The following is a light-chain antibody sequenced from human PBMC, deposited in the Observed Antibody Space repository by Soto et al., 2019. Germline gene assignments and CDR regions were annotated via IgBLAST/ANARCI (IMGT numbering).Light chain of an antibody. J-gene: IGKJ4*01. CDR2: GAS. CDR3: HHYTNWPLT. CDR1: QSVSNN. V-gene: IGKV3-15*01. Sequence: EILMTQSAATLSVSQGERVTLSCRASQSVSNNLAWYQQKPGQAPRLLIYGASTRATGIPARFSGSGSGTEFTLTISSLQSEDFTVYYCHHYTNWPLTFGGGTKVDIK.